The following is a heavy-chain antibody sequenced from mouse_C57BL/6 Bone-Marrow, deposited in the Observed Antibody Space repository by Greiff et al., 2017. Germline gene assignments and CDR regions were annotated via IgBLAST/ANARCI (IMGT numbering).Heavy chain of an antibody. CDR1: GFTFSDYG. CDR3: ARGDYNYEGAGFAY. J-gene: IGHJ3*01. Sequence: EVQLVEPGGGLVKPGGSLKLSCAASGFTFSDYGMHWVRQAPEKGLEWVAYISSCSSTIYYAVTVKGRFTISRDNAKNTRFLQMTSLRSEDTAMYYCARGDYNYEGAGFAYWGQGTLVTVSA. CDR2: ISSCSSTI. D-gene: IGHD2-12*01. V-gene: IGHV5-17*01.